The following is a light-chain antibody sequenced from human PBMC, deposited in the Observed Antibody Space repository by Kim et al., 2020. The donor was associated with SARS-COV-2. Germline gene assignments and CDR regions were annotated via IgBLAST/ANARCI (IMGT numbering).Light chain of an antibody. J-gene: IGLJ3*02. CDR1: SSDVGGYNY. Sequence: QSSTIACNGTSSDVGGYNYVSWYQQHPGKAPKLMIYDVSKRPSGVSNRFSGSKSGNTASLTISGLQAEDEADYYCSSYTSSSTFEVFGGGTQLTVL. CDR2: DVS. CDR3: SSYTSSSTFEV. V-gene: IGLV2-14*04.